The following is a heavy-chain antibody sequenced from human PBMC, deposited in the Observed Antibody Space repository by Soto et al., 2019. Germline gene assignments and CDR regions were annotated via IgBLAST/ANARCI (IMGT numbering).Heavy chain of an antibody. Sequence: GASVKVSCKASGGTFSSYAISWVRQAPGQGLEWMGGIIPIFGTANYAQKFQGRVTITADESTSTAYMELSSLRSEDTAVYYCARDPYSSSSLHYYYYGMDVWGQGTTVTVSS. CDR1: GGTFSSYA. J-gene: IGHJ6*02. CDR3: ARDPYSSSSLHYYYYGMDV. D-gene: IGHD6-6*01. CDR2: IIPIFGTA. V-gene: IGHV1-69*13.